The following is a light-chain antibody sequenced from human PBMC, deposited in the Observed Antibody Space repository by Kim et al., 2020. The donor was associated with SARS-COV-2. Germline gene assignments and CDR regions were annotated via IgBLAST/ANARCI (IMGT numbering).Light chain of an antibody. CDR3: QQSYSTPPS. Sequence: DIQMTQSPSSLSASVGDRVTITCRASQSISSYLNWYQQKPGKAPKLLIYAASSLQSGVQSRFSGSGSGTDFTLTISSLQPEDFATYYCQQSYSTPPSFGQGTKLEI. V-gene: IGKV1-39*01. CDR1: QSISSY. CDR2: AAS. J-gene: IGKJ2*03.